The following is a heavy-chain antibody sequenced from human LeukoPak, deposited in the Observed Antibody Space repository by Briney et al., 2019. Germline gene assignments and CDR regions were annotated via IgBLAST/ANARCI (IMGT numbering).Heavy chain of an antibody. CDR2: INHSGST. D-gene: IGHD1-26*01. CDR1: GGSFSGYY. J-gene: IGHJ4*02. CDR3: ARGTDVGATSGGANTLDY. Sequence: PSETLSPTCAVYGGSFSGYYWSWIRQPPGKGLEWIGEINHSGSTNYNPSLKSRVTISVDTSKNQFSLKLSSVTAADTAVYYCARGTDVGATSGGANTLDYWGQGTLVTVSS. V-gene: IGHV4-34*01.